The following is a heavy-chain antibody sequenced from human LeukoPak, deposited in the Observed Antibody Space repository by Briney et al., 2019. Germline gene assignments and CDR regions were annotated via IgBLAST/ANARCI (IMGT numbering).Heavy chain of an antibody. CDR2: INTGGGTT. Sequence: PGGSLRPSRAASGFTFSSFAMTWVRQAPGKGLGWVSVINTGGGTTDYADSVKGRFTISRDNTKNTLYLHMNGLSAEETAGYYCAKGSGWYVWGQGTLVTVSS. J-gene: IGHJ4*02. V-gene: IGHV3-23*01. CDR3: AKGSGWYV. CDR1: GFTFSSFA. D-gene: IGHD6-19*01.